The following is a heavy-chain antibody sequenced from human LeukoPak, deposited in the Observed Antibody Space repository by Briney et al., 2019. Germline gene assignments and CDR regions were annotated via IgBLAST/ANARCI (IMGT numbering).Heavy chain of an antibody. CDR2: ISGSGGST. Sequence: GGSLRLSCAASGFTFSSYAMSWVRQAPGKGLEWVSAISGSGGSTYYADSVKGWFTISRDNSKNTLYLQMNSLRAEDTAVYYCARAMGYDFWSGYYTEVRYYFDYWGQGTLVTVSS. J-gene: IGHJ4*02. CDR1: GFTFSSYA. CDR3: ARAMGYDFWSGYYTEVRYYFDY. V-gene: IGHV3-23*01. D-gene: IGHD3-3*01.